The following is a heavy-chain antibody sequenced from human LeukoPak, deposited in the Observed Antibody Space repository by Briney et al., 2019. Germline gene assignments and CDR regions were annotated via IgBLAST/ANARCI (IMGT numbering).Heavy chain of an antibody. J-gene: IGHJ5*02. CDR2: INSDGTST. CDR1: GFTFSTSW. Sequence: GGSLRLSCAASGFTFSTSWMRWVRRAPGKGPVWVSRINSDGTSTIYADSVKGRFTISRDDAKNTLYLQMNSLRAEDTAVYYCARGTGGWYNWFDPWGQGTLVTVSS. V-gene: IGHV3-74*01. D-gene: IGHD6-19*01. CDR3: ARGTGGWYNWFDP.